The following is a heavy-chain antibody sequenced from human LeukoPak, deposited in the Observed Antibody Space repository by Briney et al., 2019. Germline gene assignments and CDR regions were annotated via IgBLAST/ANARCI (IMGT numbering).Heavy chain of an antibody. D-gene: IGHD6-19*01. CDR2: IRYDGSNK. J-gene: IGHJ6*03. V-gene: IGHV3-30*02. Sequence: GRSLRLSCAASGFTFSSYGMHWVRQAPGKGLEWVAFIRYDGSNKYYADSVKGRFTISRDNSKNTLYLQMNSLRAEDTAVYYCAKDGNSGAVAGSRRDYYYYYYMDVWGKGTTVTVSS. CDR3: AKDGNSGAVAGSRRDYYYYYYMDV. CDR1: GFTFSSYG.